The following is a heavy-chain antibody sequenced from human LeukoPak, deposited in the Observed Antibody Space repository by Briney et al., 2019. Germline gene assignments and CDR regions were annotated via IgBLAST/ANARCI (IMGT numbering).Heavy chain of an antibody. V-gene: IGHV3-48*03. CDR3: ARETTRRLDY. Sequence: GGSLRLSCAVSGFIFSSYEMDWVRQAPGKGLEWVSYISPSGSTTYYADSVEGRFTISRDNAKNSLYLQMNSLRAEDSAVYYCARETTRRLDYWGQGTLVTVSS. D-gene: IGHD1-7*01. J-gene: IGHJ4*02. CDR1: GFIFSSYE. CDR2: ISPSGSTT.